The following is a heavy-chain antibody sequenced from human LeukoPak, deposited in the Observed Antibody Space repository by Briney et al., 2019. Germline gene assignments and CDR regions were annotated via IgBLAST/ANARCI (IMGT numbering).Heavy chain of an antibody. CDR2: ISYSGST. J-gene: IGHJ3*02. CDR3: ARLSYSTGWWAFDI. V-gene: IGHV4-39*01. CDR1: SGSLRTKNYY. Sequence: TSETLSLTCTVSSGSLRTKNYYWGWIRQPPGKGLEWLGRISYSGSTYNNPSLKSRVTISVDTSKNQFSLNLRSVTAADTAVYYCARLSYSTGWWAFDIWGQGTMVTVSS. D-gene: IGHD6-19*01.